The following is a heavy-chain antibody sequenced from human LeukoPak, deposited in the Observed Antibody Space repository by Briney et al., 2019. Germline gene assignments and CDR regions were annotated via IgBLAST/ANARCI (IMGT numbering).Heavy chain of an antibody. CDR3: ARVSYDFLYYYYYYMDV. CDR1: GGSISTYC. D-gene: IGHD3-3*01. CDR2: IYYSGST. J-gene: IGHJ6*03. Sequence: SETLSLTCTVSGGSISTYCWSWIRQPPGKGLEWIGYIYYSGSTNYNPSLKSRVTISVDTSKNQFSLKLSSVTAADTAVYYCARVSYDFLYYYYYYMDVWGKGTTVTVSS. V-gene: IGHV4-59*01.